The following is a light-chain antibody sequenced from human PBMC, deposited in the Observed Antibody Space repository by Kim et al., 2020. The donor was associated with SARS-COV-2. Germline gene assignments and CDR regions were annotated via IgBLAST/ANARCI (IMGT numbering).Light chain of an antibody. V-gene: IGKV3-11*01. CDR3: QQRSNWPPIT. Sequence: SPGERATLSCRASQSVSSYLAWYQQKPGQAPRLLIYDACNRATGIPARFSGSGSGTDFTLTISSLEPEDFAVYYCQQRSNWPPITFGGGTKVDIK. J-gene: IGKJ4*01. CDR2: DAC. CDR1: QSVSSY.